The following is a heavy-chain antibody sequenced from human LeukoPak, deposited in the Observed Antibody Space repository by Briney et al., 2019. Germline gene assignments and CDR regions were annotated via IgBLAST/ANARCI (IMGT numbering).Heavy chain of an antibody. CDR1: GGSISSYY. J-gene: IGHJ4*02. CDR3: ARLFYGSHFDY. CDR2: IYYSGST. Sequence: SETLSLTCTVSGGSISSYYRSWIRQPPGKGLEWIGYIYYSGSTNYNPSLKSRVTISVDTSKNQFSLKLSSVTAADTAVYYCARLFYGSHFDYWGQGTLVTVSS. D-gene: IGHD2/OR15-2a*01. V-gene: IGHV4-59*08.